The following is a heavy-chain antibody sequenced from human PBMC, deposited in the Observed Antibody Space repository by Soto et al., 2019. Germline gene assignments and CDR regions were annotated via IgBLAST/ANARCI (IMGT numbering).Heavy chain of an antibody. CDR3: ARAAIPYYFDY. CDR2: IYWDDDK. V-gene: IGHV2-5*02. J-gene: IGHJ4*02. CDR1: GFSLSTSGVG. Sequence: QITLKESGPTLVKPTQTLTLTCTFSGFSLSTSGVGVGWIRQPQGKALEWLALIYWDDDKRYSPSLKSRLTITKDTSKNQVVLTMTNMDPVDTGTYYCARAAIPYYFDYWGQGTLVTVSS.